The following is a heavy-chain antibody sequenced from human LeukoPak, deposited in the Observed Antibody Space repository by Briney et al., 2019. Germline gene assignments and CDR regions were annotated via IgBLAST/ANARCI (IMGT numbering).Heavy chain of an antibody. V-gene: IGHV3-11*01. CDR2: ISSSGGNI. J-gene: IGHJ4*01. CDR1: GFDLSDYY. CDR3: ARRRDYFDY. Sequence: GGSLRLSCVVSGFDLSDYYMSWIRQAPGKGLEWISYISSSGGNIYFADSVKGRFSMSRDNARGSLYLQMNSLTADDTAIYYCARRRDYFDYWGQGTLVTVSS.